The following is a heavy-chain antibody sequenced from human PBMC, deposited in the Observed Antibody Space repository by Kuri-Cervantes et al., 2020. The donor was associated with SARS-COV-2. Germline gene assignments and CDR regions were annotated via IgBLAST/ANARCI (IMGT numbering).Heavy chain of an antibody. CDR1: GITFSSYA. J-gene: IGHJ4*02. D-gene: IGHD3-10*01. CDR3: VKGSAASRPYYFDS. CDR2: ITDDGGST. V-gene: IGHV3-23*01. Sequence: GESLKISCAASGITFSSYAMSWVRQAPGKGLEWVSAITDDGGSTYHADSVKGRFTISRDKSKTTLFLQMNSLRAEDTAVYHCVKGSAASRPYYFDSWGQGTLVTVSS.